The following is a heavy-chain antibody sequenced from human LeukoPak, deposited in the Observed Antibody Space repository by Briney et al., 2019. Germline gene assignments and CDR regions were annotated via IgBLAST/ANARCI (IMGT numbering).Heavy chain of an antibody. J-gene: IGHJ4*02. V-gene: IGHV3-48*03. Sequence: PGGSLRLSCAPSGFTFGKYDMSGVPRAPGERLGWVTYFRTSGGTISYADSVKCRYTMSREDARNSLDLQMNSLRDEDTAVYYGARDKDFGFDYWGQGTLVTVS. CDR3: ARDKDFGFDY. D-gene: IGHD3-10*01. CDR1: GFTFGKYD. CDR2: FRTSGGTI.